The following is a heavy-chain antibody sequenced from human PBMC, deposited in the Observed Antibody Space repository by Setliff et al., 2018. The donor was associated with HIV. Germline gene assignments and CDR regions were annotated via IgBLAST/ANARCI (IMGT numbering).Heavy chain of an antibody. CDR1: GGSISSYY. J-gene: IGHJ5*01. D-gene: IGHD1-7*01. V-gene: IGHV4-4*09. CDR2: IYTSGST. CDR3: AKRAVQDGTVTSSNWFES. Sequence: PSETLSLTCTVSGGSISSYYWSWIRQPPGKGLEWIGYIYTSGSTGYNPSLTSRVTMSTDTPNNRFALKLTSVTAADTAVYYCAKRAVQDGTVTSSNWFESWGQGALVTVSS.